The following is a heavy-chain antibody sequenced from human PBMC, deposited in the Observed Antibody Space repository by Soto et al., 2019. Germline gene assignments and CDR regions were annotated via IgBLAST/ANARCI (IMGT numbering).Heavy chain of an antibody. D-gene: IGHD2-2*01. J-gene: IGHJ6*02. CDR3: ARDARHLNARSGVYYYGMDV. CDR1: GYTFTSYG. Sequence: ASVKVSCKASGYTFTSYGISWVRQAPGQGLEWMGWISAYNGNTNYAQKLQGRVTMTTDTSTSTAYMELRSLRSDDTAVYYCARDARHLNARSGVYYYGMDVWGQGTTVTVSS. V-gene: IGHV1-18*01. CDR2: ISAYNGNT.